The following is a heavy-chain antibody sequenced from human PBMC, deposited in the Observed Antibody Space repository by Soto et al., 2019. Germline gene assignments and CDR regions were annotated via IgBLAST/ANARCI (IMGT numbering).Heavy chain of an antibody. D-gene: IGHD5-18*01. CDR1: GYTFTSYG. J-gene: IGHJ6*02. CDR3: ARYVDTAAYYGMDV. Sequence: GASVKVSCKASGYTFTSYGISWVRQAPGQGLEWMGWISAYNGNTDYAQKLRGRVTMTTDTSTSTAYMELRSLRSDDTAVYYCARYVDTAAYYGMDVWGQGTTVTVSS. V-gene: IGHV1-18*04. CDR2: ISAYNGNT.